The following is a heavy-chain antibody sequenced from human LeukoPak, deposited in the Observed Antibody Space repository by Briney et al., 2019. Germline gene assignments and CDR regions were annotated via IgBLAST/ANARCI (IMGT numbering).Heavy chain of an antibody. CDR2: ISYDGSNK. CDR3: AKLEYCSGGSCYGPADY. CDR1: GFTFSSYG. V-gene: IGHV3-30*18. J-gene: IGHJ4*02. D-gene: IGHD2-15*01. Sequence: GGSLRLSCAASGFTFSSYGMHWVRQAPGKGLEWVAVISYDGSNKYYADSVKGRFTISRDNSKNTLYLQMNSLRAEDTAVYYCAKLEYCSGGSCYGPADYWGQGTLVTVSS.